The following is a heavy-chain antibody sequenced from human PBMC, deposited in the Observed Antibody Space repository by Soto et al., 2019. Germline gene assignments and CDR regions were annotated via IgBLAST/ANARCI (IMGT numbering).Heavy chain of an antibody. Sequence: LRLSCTAAGFTFITYAMIWVRQAPGKGLEWVSAISRSSGSTYYADSVKGRFTISRDNSKNTLYLQMNSLRAEDTAVYYCAKVRTSSDYWGQGTLVTVSS. J-gene: IGHJ4*02. V-gene: IGHV3-23*01. CDR2: ISRSSGST. D-gene: IGHD1-1*01. CDR1: GFTFITYA. CDR3: AKVRTSSDY.